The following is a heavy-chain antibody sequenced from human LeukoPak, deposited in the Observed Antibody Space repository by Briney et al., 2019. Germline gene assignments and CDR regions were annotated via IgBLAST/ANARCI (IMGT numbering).Heavy chain of an antibody. D-gene: IGHD2-21*01. CDR1: GFTFGKYW. V-gene: IGHV3-7*03. J-gene: IGHJ4*02. CDR3: AKDKAVVINTKNDY. Sequence: GGSLRLSCVASGFTFGKYWMSWVRQAPGKGLEWVANIKLDGSEKNYVDSVKGRFTISRDNSKNTLYLQMNSLRAEDTAVYYCAKDKAVVINTKNDYWGQGTLVTVSS. CDR2: IKLDGSEK.